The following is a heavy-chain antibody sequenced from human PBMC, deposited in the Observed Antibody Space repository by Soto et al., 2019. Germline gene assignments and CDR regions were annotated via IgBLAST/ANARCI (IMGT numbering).Heavy chain of an antibody. D-gene: IGHD1-7*01. CDR1: GFSFSTYA. J-gene: IGHJ4*02. Sequence: EVQLLESGGSLVQPGGSLRLSCAASGFSFSTYAMGWVRQAPGKGLEWVSAISGSGSATYYAHHVKGRFTISRDNTKDTLYLQLNRLSAGDTAVYYFAKDIKGTGTNEISDSWGQGSLVTVSS. CDR2: ISGSGSAT. CDR3: AKDIKGTGTNEISDS. V-gene: IGHV3-23*01.